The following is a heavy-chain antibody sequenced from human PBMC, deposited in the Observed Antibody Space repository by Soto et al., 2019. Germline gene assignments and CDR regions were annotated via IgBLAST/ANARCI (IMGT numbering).Heavy chain of an antibody. CDR1: GFTFSSYW. J-gene: IGHJ4*02. CDR3: ARDGGWIDY. Sequence: GGSLRLSCAASGFTFSSYWSHLVRQATGKGLVWVSRMNSDGSSTSYADSVKGRFTISRDNGKNTLYLQMNSLRAEDTAVYYCARDGGWIDYWGQGTLVTVSS. CDR2: MNSDGSST. D-gene: IGHD6-19*01. V-gene: IGHV3-74*01.